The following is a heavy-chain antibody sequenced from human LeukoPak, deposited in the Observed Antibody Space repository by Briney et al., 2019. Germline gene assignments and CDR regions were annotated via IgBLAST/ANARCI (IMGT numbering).Heavy chain of an antibody. Sequence: GGSLRLSCAASGFTFSSYAMSWVRQAPGKGLEWVSAISGSGGSTYYTDSVKGRFTISRDNSKNTLHLQMNSLRAEDTAVYYCAKAGRDGYNCDYWGQGTLVTVSS. CDR3: AKAGRDGYNCDY. CDR2: ISGSGGST. CDR1: GFTFSSYA. V-gene: IGHV3-23*01. D-gene: IGHD5-24*01. J-gene: IGHJ4*02.